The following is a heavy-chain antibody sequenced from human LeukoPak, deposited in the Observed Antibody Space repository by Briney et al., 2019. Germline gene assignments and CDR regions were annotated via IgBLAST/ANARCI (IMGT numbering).Heavy chain of an antibody. J-gene: IGHJ4*02. CDR2: FDPEDGET. V-gene: IGHV1-24*01. CDR3: AKDRLGYCSGGSCYGLFDF. D-gene: IGHD2-15*01. CDR1: GNTLTELS. Sequence: GASVKVSCKVSGNTLTELSMHWVRQAPGKGLEWMGGFDPEDGETIYAQKFQGRVTMTEDTSTDTAYMDLSSLRFEDTAVYYCAKDRLGYCSGGSCYGLFDFWGQGTLVTVSS.